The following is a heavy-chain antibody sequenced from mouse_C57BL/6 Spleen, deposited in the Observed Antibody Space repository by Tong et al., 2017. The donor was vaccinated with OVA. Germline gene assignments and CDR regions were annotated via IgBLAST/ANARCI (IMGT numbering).Heavy chain of an antibody. CDR3: ANWVVFNFDY. J-gene: IGHJ2*01. V-gene: IGHV1-7*01. CDR1: GYTFTSYW. CDR2: INPSSGYT. Sequence: VQLQGFWSELAKPGASAKLSCKASGYTFTSYWMHWVKQRPGQGLEWIGYINPSSGYTKYNQKFKDKATLTADKSYSTAYMQLSRLTYEDSAVYYCANWVVFNFDYESQS. D-gene: IGHD4-1*01.